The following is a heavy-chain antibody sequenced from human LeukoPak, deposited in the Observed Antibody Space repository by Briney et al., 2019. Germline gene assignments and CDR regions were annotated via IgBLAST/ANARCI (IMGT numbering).Heavy chain of an antibody. J-gene: IGHJ5*02. CDR3: ARLGYYYDSSGYYPTGFDP. V-gene: IGHV5-51*01. CDR1: GYSFNSYW. D-gene: IGHD3-22*01. CDR2: IYPGDSDT. Sequence: GESLKISCKGSGYSFNSYWIGWVRQLPGKGLEWMGIIYPGDSDTRYSPSFQGQVTISADKSISTAYLQWSSLKASDTAMYYCARLGYYYDSSGYYPTGFDPWGQGTLVTVSS.